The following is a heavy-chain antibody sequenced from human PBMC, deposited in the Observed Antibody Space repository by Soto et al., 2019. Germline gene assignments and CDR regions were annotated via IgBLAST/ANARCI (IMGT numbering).Heavy chain of an antibody. Sequence: GGSLRLSCVASGFTFADYAMHWVRRIPGKGLEWVAVISYSGDRQYYAESVKGRFTIYKDNSKKTLYLQMFSLTSEDSAVFYCARTPAAMITDRYNWFDSWGPGTQVTVSS. CDR3: ARTPAAMITDRYNWFDS. J-gene: IGHJ5*01. CDR2: ISYSGDRQ. D-gene: IGHD3-16*01. V-gene: IGHV3-30*01. CDR1: GFTFADYA.